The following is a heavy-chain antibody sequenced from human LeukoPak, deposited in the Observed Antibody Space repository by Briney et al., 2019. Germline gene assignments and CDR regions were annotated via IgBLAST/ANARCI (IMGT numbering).Heavy chain of an antibody. J-gene: IGHJ4*02. V-gene: IGHV4-34*01. Sequence: SETLSLTCAVYGGSLSVYYWSWIRQAPGKGLEWIGEINHSGSTNYNPSLKSRVTISVDTSKNQFSLKVSSVTAADTAVYFFARGGSPHYWGQGTLVTVSS. CDR1: GGSLSVYY. CDR3: ARGGSPHY. CDR2: INHSGST.